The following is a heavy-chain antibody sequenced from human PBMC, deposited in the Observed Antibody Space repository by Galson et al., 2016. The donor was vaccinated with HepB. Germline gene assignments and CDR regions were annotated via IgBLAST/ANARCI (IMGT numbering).Heavy chain of an antibody. J-gene: IGHJ6*02. CDR1: GFTFRSYA. V-gene: IGHV3-30*03. Sequence: SLRLSCAASGFTFRSYAMHWVRRPPGKGLEWVAVISYDGSKKLSADSVKGRLTISRDISKNTLFLHMNSLRPEDTAVYYCARGDYYSSDDGLGVRGQGTPVTVSS. CDR3: ARGDYYSSDDGLGV. D-gene: IGHD5-12*01. CDR2: ISYDGSKK.